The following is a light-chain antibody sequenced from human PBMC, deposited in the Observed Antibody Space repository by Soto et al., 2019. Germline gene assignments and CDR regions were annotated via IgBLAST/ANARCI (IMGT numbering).Light chain of an antibody. V-gene: IGLV2-23*02. CDR3: CSSGGSPTYV. J-gene: IGLJ1*01. CDR1: SSNVGSYKL. Sequence: QSAPTQPASVSGSPGQSITISCTGTSSNVGSYKLVSWYQQHPGKAPKLMIFEVNKRPSGVSNRFSGSKSGNTASLTISGLTVEDEADYYCCSSGGSPTYVFGTGTKVTVL. CDR2: EVN.